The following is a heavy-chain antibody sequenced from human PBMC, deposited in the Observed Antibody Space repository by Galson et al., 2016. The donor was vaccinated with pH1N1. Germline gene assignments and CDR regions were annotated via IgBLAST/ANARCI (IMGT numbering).Heavy chain of an antibody. CDR2: IKPSGGET. Sequence: SVKVSCKASGYTFPNYFVHWVRQAPGKGLEWMGVIKPSGGETTYAQKFQGRVTMTRDRSTSTVYMELSSLRSGDTAGYYCARKICTPNSGVFDYWGQGTLVSVTS. J-gene: IGHJ4*02. CDR1: GYTFPNYF. V-gene: IGHV1-46*01. CDR3: ARKICTPNSGVFDY. D-gene: IGHD2-15*01.